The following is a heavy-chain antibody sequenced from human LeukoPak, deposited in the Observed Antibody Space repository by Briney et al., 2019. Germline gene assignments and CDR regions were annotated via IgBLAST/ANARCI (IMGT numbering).Heavy chain of an antibody. CDR3: ARDGEGTVETATIGVDY. D-gene: IGHD5-24*01. CDR2: INTSGGST. Sequence: ASVKVSCKASGYTFTNYYMHRVRQAPGQGLEWMRIINTSGGSTSYAQKFQRRVIMSRDTSKSTVYMEVSSLRSEDTALYYCARDGEGTVETATIGVDYWGQGTLVTVSS. V-gene: IGHV1-46*01. J-gene: IGHJ4*02. CDR1: GYTFTNYY.